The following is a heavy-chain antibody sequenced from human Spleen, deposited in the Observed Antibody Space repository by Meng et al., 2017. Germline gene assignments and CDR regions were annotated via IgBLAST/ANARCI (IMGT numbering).Heavy chain of an antibody. CDR2: IFPGDSDT. Sequence: GGSLRLSCKASGYSFTSNWIGWVRQMPGKGLEWMGIIFPGDSDTRYSPSFQGQVTISADKSISTAYLQWSSLKASDTAMYYCARLYYYDSSRIFDYWGQGPLVTVSS. CDR3: ARLYYYDSSRIFDY. J-gene: IGHJ4*02. CDR1: GYSFTSNW. D-gene: IGHD3-22*01. V-gene: IGHV5-51*01.